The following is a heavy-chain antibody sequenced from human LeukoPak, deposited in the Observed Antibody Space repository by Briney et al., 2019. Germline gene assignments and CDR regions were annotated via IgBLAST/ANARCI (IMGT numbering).Heavy chain of an antibody. J-gene: IGHJ4*02. CDR1: GGTFSSYA. Sequence: ASAKVSCKASGGTFSSYAISWVRQAPGQGLEWMGGIIPIFGTANYAQKFQGRVTITADESTSTAYMELSSLRSEDTAVYYCATPLDYYDRGDSHQGGDWGQGTLVTVSS. CDR3: ATPLDYYDRGDSHQGGD. CDR2: IIPIFGTA. D-gene: IGHD3-22*01. V-gene: IGHV1-69*13.